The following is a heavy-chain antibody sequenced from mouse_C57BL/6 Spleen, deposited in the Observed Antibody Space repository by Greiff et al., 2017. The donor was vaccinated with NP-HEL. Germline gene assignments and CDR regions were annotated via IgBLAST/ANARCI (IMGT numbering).Heavy chain of an antibody. D-gene: IGHD2-12*01. CDR3: AGRRRGIRRYWYFDV. Sequence: VQLQQSGPVLVKPGASVKMSCKASGYTFTDYYMNWVKQSHGKSLEWIGVINPYNGGTSYNQKFKGKATLTVDKSSSTAYMELNSLTSEDSAVYDCAGRRRGIRRYWYFDVGGRGTTVTV. CDR1: GYTFTDYY. CDR2: INPYNGGT. V-gene: IGHV1-19*01. J-gene: IGHJ1*03.